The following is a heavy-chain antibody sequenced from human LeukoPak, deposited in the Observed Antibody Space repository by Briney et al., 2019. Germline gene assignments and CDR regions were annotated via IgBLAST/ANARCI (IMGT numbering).Heavy chain of an antibody. CDR3: ARDSIHYGEDYYFDY. J-gene: IGHJ4*02. V-gene: IGHV3-7*01. CDR1: GFTFSSYA. Sequence: GGSLRLSCAASGFTFSSYAMSWVRQAPGKGLEWVANIKQDGSEKYYVDSVKGRFTISRDNAKNSLYLQMNSLRAEDTAVYYCARDSIHYGEDYYFDYWGQGTLVTVSS. D-gene: IGHD3-10*01. CDR2: IKQDGSEK.